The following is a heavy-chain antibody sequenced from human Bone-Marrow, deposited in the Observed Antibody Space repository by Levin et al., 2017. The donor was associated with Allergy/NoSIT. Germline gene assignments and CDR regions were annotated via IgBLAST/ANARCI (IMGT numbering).Heavy chain of an antibody. CDR2: ISCDGSID. V-gene: IGHV3-30*18. Sequence: GESLKISCVASGFTFSAYGMHWVRQAPGKGPEWVAVISCDGSIDYYSVSVRGRFTISRDNSKNTLYLQMNSLTPEDTAVYYCADDPRRLGAKYFDIWGQGTMVTVSS. J-gene: IGHJ3*02. CDR3: ADDPRRLGAKYFDI. CDR1: GFTFSAYG. D-gene: IGHD3-22*01.